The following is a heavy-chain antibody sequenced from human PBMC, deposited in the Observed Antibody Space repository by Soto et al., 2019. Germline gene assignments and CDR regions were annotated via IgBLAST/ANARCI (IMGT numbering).Heavy chain of an antibody. CDR1: GGSISSADYY. D-gene: IGHD1-1*01. J-gene: IGHJ4*02. V-gene: IGHV4-31*03. CDR2: VYYRGST. Sequence: SSETLSLTCTVSGGSISSADYYWTWIRHHPGKGLEWIGYVYYRGSTYYNPSLKSRLTISVDTSKNQFSLNLSSVTAADTAVYYCVRGYSHGTYHFDFWGQGTLVTVSS. CDR3: VRGYSHGTYHFDF.